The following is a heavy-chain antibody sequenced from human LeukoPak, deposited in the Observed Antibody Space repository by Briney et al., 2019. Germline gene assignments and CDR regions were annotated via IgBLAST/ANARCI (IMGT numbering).Heavy chain of an antibody. D-gene: IGHD1-1*01. J-gene: IGHJ4*02. CDR3: ARERLERHLSFDY. CDR2: ITGTSAGT. Sequence: GGSLRLSCAASGFTFSSYAISWFRQAPGKGLEWVSSITGTSAGTYYTYSVKGRFTISRDNSKNTLYLQMNSLRAEDTAVYFRARERLERHLSFDYWGQGTLVTVSS. V-gene: IGHV3-23*01. CDR1: GFTFSSYA.